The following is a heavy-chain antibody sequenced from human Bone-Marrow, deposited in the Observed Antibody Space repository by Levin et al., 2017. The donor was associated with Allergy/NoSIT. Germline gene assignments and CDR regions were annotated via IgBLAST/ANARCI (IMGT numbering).Heavy chain of an antibody. V-gene: IGHV3-74*01. D-gene: IGHD4-17*01. CDR1: GFTFSSYW. Sequence: GESLKISCAASGFTFSSYWMHWVRQAPGKGLVWVSRINSDGSSTSYADSVKGRFTISRDNAKNTLYLQMNSLRAEDTAVYYCARDSTVTNDGMDVWGQGTTVTVSS. CDR2: INSDGSST. CDR3: ARDSTVTNDGMDV. J-gene: IGHJ6*02.